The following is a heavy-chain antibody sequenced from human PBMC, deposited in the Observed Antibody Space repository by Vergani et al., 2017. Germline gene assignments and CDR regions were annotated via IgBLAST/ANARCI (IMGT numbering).Heavy chain of an antibody. CDR1: GFTFDDYA. J-gene: IGHJ3*02. CDR3: AKYIASRWLRARFNAFDI. Sequence: EVQLVESGGGLVQPGRSLRLSCAASGFTFDDYAMHWVRQAPGKGLEWVSGISWNSGSIGYADSVKGRFTISRDNAKNSLYLQMNSLRAEDQALYYCAKYIASRWLRARFNAFDIWGQGTMVTVSS. CDR2: ISWNSGSI. V-gene: IGHV3-9*01. D-gene: IGHD5-12*01.